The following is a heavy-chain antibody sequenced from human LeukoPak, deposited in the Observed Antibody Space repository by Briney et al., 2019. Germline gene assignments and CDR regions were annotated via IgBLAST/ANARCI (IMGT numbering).Heavy chain of an antibody. D-gene: IGHD3-10*01. CDR2: IYYSGST. Sequence: SETLSLTCTVSGGSISSSSYYWGWIRQPPGKGLEWIGSIYYSGSTYFNPSLKSRVAISVDKSKNQFSLKLSSVTAADTALYYCARGHGSGYYFDYWGQGTLVTVSS. CDR3: ARGHGSGYYFDY. CDR1: GGSISSSSYY. V-gene: IGHV4-39*07. J-gene: IGHJ4*02.